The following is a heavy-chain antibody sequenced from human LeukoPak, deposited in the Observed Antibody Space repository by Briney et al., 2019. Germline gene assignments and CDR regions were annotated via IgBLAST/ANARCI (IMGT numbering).Heavy chain of an antibody. CDR3: ARGRGGRDRFDY. CDR1: GGSFSGYY. J-gene: IGHJ4*02. D-gene: IGHD3-16*01. V-gene: IGHV4-34*01. Sequence: SESLSLTCAVYGGSFSGYYWSWIRQPPGKGLEWIGEINHSGSTNYNPSLKSRVTISVDTSKNQFSLKLSSLTAADTAVYYCARGRGGRDRFDYWGQGTLVTVSS. CDR2: INHSGST.